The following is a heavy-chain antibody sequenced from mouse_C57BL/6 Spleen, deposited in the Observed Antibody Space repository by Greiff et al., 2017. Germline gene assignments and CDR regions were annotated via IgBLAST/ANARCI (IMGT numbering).Heavy chain of an antibody. J-gene: IGHJ3*01. D-gene: IGHD3-1*01. CDR1: GFTFSSYT. CDR2: ISGGGGNT. CDR3: ARLSAYEGFAY. V-gene: IGHV5-9*01. Sequence: EVQVVESGGGLVKPGGSLKLSCAASGFTFSSYTMSWVRQTPEKRLEWVATISGGGGNTYYPDSVKGRFTISRDNAKNTLYLQMSSLRSEDTALYYCARLSAYEGFAYWGQGTLVTVSA.